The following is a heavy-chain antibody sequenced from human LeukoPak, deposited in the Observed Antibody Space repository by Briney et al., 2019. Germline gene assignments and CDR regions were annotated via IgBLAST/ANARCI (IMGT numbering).Heavy chain of an antibody. V-gene: IGHV4-61*08. Sequence: PSETLSLTCTVSGGSISGGGYYWSWIRQHPGKGLEWIGYISDSGNTNYNPSLKSRVTMSVDTSKNQFSLKLSSVTAADTAVYYCARAIGHCSGGSCYSNPLAYWGQGTLVTVSS. D-gene: IGHD2-15*01. CDR1: GGSISGGGYY. J-gene: IGHJ4*02. CDR3: ARAIGHCSGGSCYSNPLAY. CDR2: ISDSGNT.